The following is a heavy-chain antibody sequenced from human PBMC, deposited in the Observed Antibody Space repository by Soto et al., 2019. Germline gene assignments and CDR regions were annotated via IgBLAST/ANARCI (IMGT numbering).Heavy chain of an antibody. CDR1: GGSISSYY. CDR2: IYYSGST. J-gene: IGHJ5*02. CDR3: ARDRWSSSWYGFWFDP. V-gene: IGHV4-59*01. D-gene: IGHD6-13*01. Sequence: PSETLSLTCTVSGGSISSYYWSWIRQPPGKGLEWIGYIYYSGSTNYNPSLKSRVTISVDTSKNQFSLKLSSVTAADTAVYYCARDRWSSSWYGFWFDPWGQGTLVTVSS.